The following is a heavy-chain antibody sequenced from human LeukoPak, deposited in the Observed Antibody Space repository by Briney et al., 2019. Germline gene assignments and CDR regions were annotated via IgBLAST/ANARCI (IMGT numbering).Heavy chain of an antibody. CDR3: ARHSSYTSGWPLDY. Sequence: GEPLKISCQGSGDNFNRHWIGWVRQMSGKGLVWMGIIYLGDSDTRYSPSFQGQIIISADKSISTAYLQWSSLKASDTAIYYCARHSSYTSGWPLDYWGQGTLVTVSS. CDR1: GDNFNRHW. V-gene: IGHV5-51*01. D-gene: IGHD6-19*01. J-gene: IGHJ4*02. CDR2: IYLGDSDT.